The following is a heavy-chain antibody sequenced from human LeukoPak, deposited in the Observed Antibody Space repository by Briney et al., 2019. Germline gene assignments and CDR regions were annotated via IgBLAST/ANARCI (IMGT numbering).Heavy chain of an antibody. J-gene: IGHJ5*02. V-gene: IGHV1-2*02. D-gene: IGHD1-26*01. CDR1: GYTFTGYY. CDR3: ARPYSGSYYWFDP. Sequence: ASVKVSCKASGYTFTGYYMHWVRQAPGQGLEWMGWINPNSGGTNYAQKFQGRVTMTRDTSISTAYMELSRLRSDDTAVYYCARPYSGSYYWFDPWGQGTLVTVSS. CDR2: INPNSGGT.